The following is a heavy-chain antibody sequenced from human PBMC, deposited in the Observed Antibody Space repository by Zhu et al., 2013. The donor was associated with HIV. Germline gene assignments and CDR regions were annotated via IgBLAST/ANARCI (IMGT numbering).Heavy chain of an antibody. D-gene: IGHD3-10*01. Sequence: HVQLVQSGAEVKKPGSSVRVSCRTSGGTFTDHAINWVRQAPGQGLEWMGWIIPMFGIGIYAQKFNGRVSITADESTNTVYMTLNSLRFEDTAVYYCATDRNYYVSGKDYFDYWGQGTLVTVSS. CDR2: IIPMFGIG. CDR1: GGTFTDHA. V-gene: IGHV1-69*12. J-gene: IGHJ4*02. CDR3: ATDRNYYVSGKDYFDY.